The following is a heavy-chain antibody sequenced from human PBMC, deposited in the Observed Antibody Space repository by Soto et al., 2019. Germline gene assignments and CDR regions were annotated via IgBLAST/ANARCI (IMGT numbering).Heavy chain of an antibody. CDR3: ARDSIGYCSGGSCYNWFDP. J-gene: IGHJ5*02. V-gene: IGHV4-59*01. D-gene: IGHD2-15*01. Sequence: QVQLQESGPGLVKPSETLSLTCTVSGGSISSYYWSWIRQPPGKGLEWIGYIYYSGSTNYNPPLKRRVTISVDTSKNQFSLKLSSVTAADTAVYYCARDSIGYCSGGSCYNWFDPWGQGTLVTVSS. CDR1: GGSISSYY. CDR2: IYYSGST.